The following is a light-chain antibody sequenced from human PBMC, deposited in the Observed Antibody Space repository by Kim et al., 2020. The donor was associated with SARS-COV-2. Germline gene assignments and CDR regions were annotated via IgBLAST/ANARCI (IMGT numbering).Light chain of an antibody. J-gene: IGKJ4*01. CDR3: QQVNSYPLT. CDR1: QGISSY. V-gene: IGKV1-9*01. CDR2: AAS. Sequence: SASVGDRVTITCRASQGISSYLAWYQQSPGKAPKLLIYAASTLQSGVPSRFSGSGSGTDFTLTISTLQPEDFATYYCQQVNSYPLTFGGGTKVEI.